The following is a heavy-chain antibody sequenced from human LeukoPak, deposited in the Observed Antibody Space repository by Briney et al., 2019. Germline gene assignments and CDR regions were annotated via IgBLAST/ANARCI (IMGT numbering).Heavy chain of an antibody. CDR1: GYTFTDYF. V-gene: IGHV1-46*01. Sequence: ASVKVPCKASGYTFTDYFIHWVRQAPGQGLEWMGIINPSGGGSSYAQKFQGRVTMTRDTSTSTVYMELSSLRSEDTAVFYCARGSATASYDFDYWGQGTLVTVSS. J-gene: IGHJ4*02. CDR2: INPSGGGS. D-gene: IGHD6-13*01. CDR3: ARGSATASYDFDY.